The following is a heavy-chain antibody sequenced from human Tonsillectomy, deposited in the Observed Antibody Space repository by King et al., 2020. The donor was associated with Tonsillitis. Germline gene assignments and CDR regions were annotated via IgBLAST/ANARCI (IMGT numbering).Heavy chain of an antibody. J-gene: IGHJ4*02. D-gene: IGHD6-13*01. Sequence: VQLVESGGGVVQPGRSLRLSCAASGFTFSSYGIHWVRQAPGKGLEWVAIISYDGSNKYYVDSVKGRFTISRDNYKKTLYLQMNSLRAEDTAVYYCASYRSSWYFRGKETFDYWGQGTLVTVSS. CDR3: ASYRSSWYFRGKETFDY. CDR1: GFTFSSYG. V-gene: IGHV3-30*03. CDR2: ISYDGSNK.